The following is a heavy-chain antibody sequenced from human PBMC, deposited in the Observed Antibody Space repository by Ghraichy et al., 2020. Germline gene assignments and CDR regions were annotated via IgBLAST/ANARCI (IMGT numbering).Heavy chain of an antibody. CDR2: ITGSGSFI. CDR3: ARRVTTRFD. CDR1: EFTFSSYS. Sequence: LSLTCVGSEFTFSSYSMNWVRQAPGKGLGWVSSITGSGSFIYYADSVKGRFTISRDNAKNSLYLQMDSLRVEDTAVYYCARRVTTRFDWGRGTLVTVSS. V-gene: IGHV3-21*01. D-gene: IGHD4-17*01. J-gene: IGHJ4*02.